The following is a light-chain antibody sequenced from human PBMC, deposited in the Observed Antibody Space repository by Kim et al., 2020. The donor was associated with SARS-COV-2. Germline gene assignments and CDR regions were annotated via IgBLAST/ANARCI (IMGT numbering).Light chain of an antibody. CDR1: QSVSSSY. CDR3: QQYGSSPPYT. Sequence: QGERAPLSSRASQSVSSSYLAWYQQKPGQAPRLLIYGASSRATGIPDRFSGSGSGTDFTLTISRLEPEDFAVYYCQQYGSSPPYTFGQGTRLEIK. CDR2: GAS. J-gene: IGKJ5*01. V-gene: IGKV3-20*01.